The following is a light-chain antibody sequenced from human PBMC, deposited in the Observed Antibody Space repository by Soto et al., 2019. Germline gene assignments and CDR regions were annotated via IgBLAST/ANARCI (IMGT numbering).Light chain of an antibody. CDR2: GAS. J-gene: IGKJ5*01. V-gene: IGKV3-15*01. Sequence: EIAMTQSPATLSVSLGERATLSCRASQYISTNLAWYQQRPGQAPSLLIYGASTRATGVPARFSGSGSGTDFLLSISGLQSEDSAVYYCQQYNQWSSLTFGQGTRLEIK. CDR1: QYISTN. CDR3: QQYNQWSSLT.